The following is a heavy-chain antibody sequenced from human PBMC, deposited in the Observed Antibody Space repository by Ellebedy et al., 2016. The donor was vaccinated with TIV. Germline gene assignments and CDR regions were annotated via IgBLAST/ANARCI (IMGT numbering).Heavy chain of an antibody. J-gene: IGHJ4*02. CDR3: ARERVTGYFDS. Sequence: KFQGRVTITRDTSASTAYMELSRLTSEDTAVYYCARERVTGYFDSWGQGTLVTVSS. V-gene: IGHV1-3*01. D-gene: IGHD1-20*01.